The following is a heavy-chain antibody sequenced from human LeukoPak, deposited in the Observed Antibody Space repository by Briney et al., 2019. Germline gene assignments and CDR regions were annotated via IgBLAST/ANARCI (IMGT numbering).Heavy chain of an antibody. D-gene: IGHD2-21*01. CDR3: ARDLGGDSIAFDY. J-gene: IGHJ4*02. Sequence: GGSLRLSCAASGFTFSSHAMHWVRQAPGKGLEWVAVISYDGSNKYYADSVKGRFTISRDNSKNTLYLQMNSLRAEDTAVYYCARDLGGDSIAFDYWGQGTLVTVSS. CDR2: ISYDGSNK. V-gene: IGHV3-30*04. CDR1: GFTFSSHA.